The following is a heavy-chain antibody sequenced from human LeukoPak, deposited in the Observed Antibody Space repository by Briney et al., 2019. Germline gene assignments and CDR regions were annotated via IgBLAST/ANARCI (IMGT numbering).Heavy chain of an antibody. CDR3: ARIPGYSSGWGYFDY. V-gene: IGHV4-4*07. CDR1: GGSISSYY. D-gene: IGHD6-19*01. Sequence: SETLSLTCTVSGGSISSYYWSWIRQPAGTALEWIGRIYTSGTITYNPSLKSRVTMSVDTSKNQFSLKLSSVTAADTAVYYCARIPGYSSGWGYFDYWGQGTLVTVSS. CDR2: IYTSGTI. J-gene: IGHJ4*02.